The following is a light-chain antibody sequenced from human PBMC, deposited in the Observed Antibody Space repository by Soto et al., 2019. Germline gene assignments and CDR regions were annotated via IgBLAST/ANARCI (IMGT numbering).Light chain of an antibody. CDR2: DNT. CDR1: SSNNGAGYD. Sequence: QSVLTQPPSVSGAPGQRVTISCTGSSSNNGAGYDVHWYQQLPGTAPKLLIYDNTNRPSGVPDRFSGSKSGTSASLAITGLQAEDEADYYCQSYDSSLSGYVFGPGTKVTVL. V-gene: IGLV1-40*01. J-gene: IGLJ1*01. CDR3: QSYDSSLSGYV.